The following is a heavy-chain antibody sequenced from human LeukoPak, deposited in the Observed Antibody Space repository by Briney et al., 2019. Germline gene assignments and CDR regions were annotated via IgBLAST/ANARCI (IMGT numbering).Heavy chain of an antibody. Sequence: ASVKVSCKASGYTFTSYGISWARQAPGQGLEWMGWISAYSGNTNYAQKLQGRVTMTTDTSTSTAYMELRSLRSDDTAVYYCARDPWYYYDSSGYYYYYGMDVWGQGTTVTVSS. CDR2: ISAYSGNT. CDR3: ARDPWYYYDSSGYYYYYGMDV. J-gene: IGHJ6*02. D-gene: IGHD3-22*01. CDR1: GYTFTSYG. V-gene: IGHV1-18*01.